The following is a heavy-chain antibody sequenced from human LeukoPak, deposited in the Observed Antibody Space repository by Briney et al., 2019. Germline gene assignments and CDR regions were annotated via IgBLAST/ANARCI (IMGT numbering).Heavy chain of an antibody. J-gene: IGHJ3*02. CDR2: IYSGGST. D-gene: IGHD6-19*01. V-gene: IGHV3-66*02. CDR1: GFTVSRNY. Sequence: GGSLRLSCAASGFTVSRNYMSWVREAPGKGLGWGSVIYSGGSTYYADSVKGRFTISRDNSKNTLYLQMNSLRAEDTAVYYCARMSSGWSRAFDIWGQGTMVTVSS. CDR3: ARMSSGWSRAFDI.